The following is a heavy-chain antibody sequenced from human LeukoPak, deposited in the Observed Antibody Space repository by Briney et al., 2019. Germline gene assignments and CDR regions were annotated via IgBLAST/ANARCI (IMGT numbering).Heavy chain of an antibody. CDR2: FDPEDGET. D-gene: IGHD3-16*01. V-gene: IGHV1-24*01. CDR1: GYTLTELS. J-gene: IGHJ4*02. CDR3: AKDSFGGDTAFDY. Sequence: ASVKVSCKVSGYTLTELSMHWVRQAPGKGLEWMGGFDPEDGETIYAQKFQGRVTMTEDTSTDTAYMELSSLRAEDTAVYYCAKDSFGGDTAFDYWGQGTLVTVSS.